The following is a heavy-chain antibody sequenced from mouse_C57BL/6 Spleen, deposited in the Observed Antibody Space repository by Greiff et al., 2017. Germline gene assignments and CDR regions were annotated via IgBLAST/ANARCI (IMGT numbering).Heavy chain of an antibody. D-gene: IGHD1-2*01. CDR1: GYAFSSYW. CDR3: AMGDFIYAMDY. V-gene: IGHV1-80*01. Sequence: QVQLQQSGAELVKPGASVKISCKASGYAFSSYWMNWVKQRPGKGLEWIGQIYPGDGDTNYNGKFKGKATLTADKSSSTAYMQLSSLTSEDSAVYFCAMGDFIYAMDYWGQGTSVTVSS. J-gene: IGHJ4*01. CDR2: IYPGDGDT.